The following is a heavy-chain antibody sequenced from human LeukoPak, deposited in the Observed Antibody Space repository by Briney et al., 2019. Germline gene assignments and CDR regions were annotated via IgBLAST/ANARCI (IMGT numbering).Heavy chain of an antibody. CDR2: IRYDGSNK. CDR3: AKAYCSSTSCYIDY. CDR1: GFTFSSYG. D-gene: IGHD2-2*01. V-gene: IGHV3-30*02. Sequence: GGSLRLSCAASGFTFSSYGMRWVRQAPGKGLEWVAFIRYDGSNKYYADSVKGRFTISRDNSKNTLYLQMNSLRAEDTAVYYCAKAYCSSTSCYIDYWGQGTLVTVSS. J-gene: IGHJ4*02.